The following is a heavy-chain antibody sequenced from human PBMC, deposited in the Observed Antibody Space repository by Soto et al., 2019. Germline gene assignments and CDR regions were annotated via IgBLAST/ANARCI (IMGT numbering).Heavy chain of an antibody. CDR2: IYYSGST. CDR1: GGSISSSSYY. J-gene: IGHJ6*03. Sequence: SETLSLTCTVSGGSISSSSYYWGWIRQPPGKGLEWIGSIYYSGSTYYNPSLKSRVTISVDTSKNQFSLKLSSVTAADTAVYYCARQQDYGDYLYYYYYYMDVWGKGTTVTVSS. V-gene: IGHV4-39*01. D-gene: IGHD4-17*01. CDR3: ARQQDYGDYLYYYYYYMDV.